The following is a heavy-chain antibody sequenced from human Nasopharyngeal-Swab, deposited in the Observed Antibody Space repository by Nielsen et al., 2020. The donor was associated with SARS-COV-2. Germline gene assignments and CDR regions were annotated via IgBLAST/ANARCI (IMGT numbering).Heavy chain of an antibody. V-gene: IGHV1-24*01. D-gene: IGHD6-6*01. CDR2: FDPEDGET. CDR1: GYTLTELS. J-gene: IGHJ6*02. CDR3: ATGVIAARLLYYYGMDV. Sequence: SVKVSCKVSGYTLTELSMHWVRQAPGKGLEWMGGFDPEDGETIYAQKFQGRVTMTEDTSTDTAYMELSSLRSEDTAVYYCATGVIAARLLYYYGMDVWGQGTTVTVSS.